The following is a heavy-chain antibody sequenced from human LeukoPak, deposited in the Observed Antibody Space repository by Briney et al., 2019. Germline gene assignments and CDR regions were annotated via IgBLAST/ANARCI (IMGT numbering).Heavy chain of an antibody. V-gene: IGHV4-34*01. D-gene: IGHD3-10*01. Sequence: SDTLSLTCAVYGRSFSGYYWSWIRQPPGKGLEWIGESNHSGSTNYNPSLKSRVTISIDTSKNQFSLKLSSVTAADTAVYYCARAPPITMVRGYFIDYWGQGTLVTVSS. CDR1: GRSFSGYY. CDR2: SNHSGST. J-gene: IGHJ4*02. CDR3: ARAPPITMVRGYFIDY.